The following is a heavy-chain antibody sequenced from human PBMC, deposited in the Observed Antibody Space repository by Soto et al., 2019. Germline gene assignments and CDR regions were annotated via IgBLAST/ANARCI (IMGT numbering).Heavy chain of an antibody. CDR3: EKDFKVTTSGSDY. J-gene: IGHJ4*02. CDR1: GFIFSNYA. CDR2: IGGSGGDT. V-gene: IGHV3-23*01. Sequence: GSLRLSCKASGFIFSNYAMSWVRQAPGKGLQWVSAIGGSGGDTYYADSVKGRFTISRDNSRDTLHLQMSSLRAEDTAVYYWEKDFKVTTSGSDYWGQGNLVTVSS. D-gene: IGHD4-4*01.